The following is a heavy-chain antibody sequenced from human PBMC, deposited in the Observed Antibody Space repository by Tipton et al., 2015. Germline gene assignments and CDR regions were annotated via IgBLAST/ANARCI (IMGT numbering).Heavy chain of an antibody. CDR2: IIPIFGTT. Sequence: QVQLVQSGAEGKKPGASVKVSCKASGYTFINYGISWVRQAPGQGLEWMGGIIPIFGTTSYAQKFQGRVTMTADESTSTAYMEVSSLRSEDTAVYYCARDRNYYDSSTYNHYYYGMDVWGQGTTVTVSS. CDR3: ARDRNYYDSSTYNHYYYGMDV. J-gene: IGHJ6*02. V-gene: IGHV1-69*01. D-gene: IGHD3-22*01. CDR1: GYTFINYG.